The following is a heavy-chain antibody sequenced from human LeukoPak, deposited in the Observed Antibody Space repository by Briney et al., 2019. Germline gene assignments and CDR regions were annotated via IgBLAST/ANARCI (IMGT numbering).Heavy chain of an antibody. Sequence: SETLSLTCAVYGGSFSGYYWSWIRQPPGKGLEWIGEINHSGSTNYNPSLKSRVTISVDTSKNQFSLRLSSVTAADTAVYYCARDRHDYGVNFDYWGQGTLVTVSS. D-gene: IGHD4-17*01. V-gene: IGHV4-34*01. J-gene: IGHJ4*02. CDR1: GGSFSGYY. CDR2: INHSGST. CDR3: ARDRHDYGVNFDY.